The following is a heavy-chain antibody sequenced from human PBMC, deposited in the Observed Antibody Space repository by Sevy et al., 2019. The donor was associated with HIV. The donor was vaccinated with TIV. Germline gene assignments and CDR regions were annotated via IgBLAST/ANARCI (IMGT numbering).Heavy chain of an antibody. CDR3: AGENAWGRDYS. CDR1: GGSITSLY. CDR2: IYYNGHI. D-gene: IGHD1-1*01. V-gene: IGHV4-59*08. J-gene: IGHJ4*02. Sequence: SETLSLTCTVSGGSITSLYWNWIRQPPGKGLKWIANIYYNGHINYNPSLKSRVTLSLDTSKNQFSLRLSSVTAADTAMYYCAGENAWGRDYSWGQGTLVTVSS.